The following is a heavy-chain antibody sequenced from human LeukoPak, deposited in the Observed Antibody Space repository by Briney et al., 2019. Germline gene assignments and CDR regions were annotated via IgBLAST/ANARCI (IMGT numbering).Heavy chain of an antibody. CDR2: INPNSGDT. Sequence: GASVKVSCKASGYTFTGYYIHWVRQAPGQGLEWMGRINPNSGDTSSAQKFQGRVTMTRDTSISTAYMELSRLRSDDTAVYYCARGRIGCGSSSCYIDYWGQGTLVTVSS. V-gene: IGHV1-2*06. CDR1: GYTFTGYY. D-gene: IGHD2-2*02. J-gene: IGHJ4*02. CDR3: ARGRIGCGSSSCYIDY.